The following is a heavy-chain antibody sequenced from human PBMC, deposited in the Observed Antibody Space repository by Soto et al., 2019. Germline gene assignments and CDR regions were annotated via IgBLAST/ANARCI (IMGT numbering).Heavy chain of an antibody. V-gene: IGHV3-23*01. CDR1: GFIFSDYA. CDR2: ISATGGST. J-gene: IGHJ4*02. Sequence: PGGSLRLPCAASGFIFSDYAMTWVLQAPGKGLEWVATISATGGSTYYADSVKGRFTISRDNSKNTLYLQMNGLRVEDTAVYYCAKDRLAGNFDYWGQGTQVTVSS. CDR3: AKDRLAGNFDY.